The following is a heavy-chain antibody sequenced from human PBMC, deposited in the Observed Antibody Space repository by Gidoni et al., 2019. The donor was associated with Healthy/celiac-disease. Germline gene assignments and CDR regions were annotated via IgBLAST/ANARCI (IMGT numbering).Heavy chain of an antibody. Sequence: EVQLVESGGGLVQPGGPLRLSCAASGFTFSSYAMHWVRQAPGKGLEYVSAISSNGGSTYYANSVKGRFTISRDNSKNTLYLQMGSLRAEDMAVYYCAREAVASIFGDYPPSWYGMDVWGQGTTVTVSS. CDR1: GFTFSSYA. D-gene: IGHD3-3*01. CDR2: ISSNGGST. V-gene: IGHV3-64*01. CDR3: AREAVASIFGDYPPSWYGMDV. J-gene: IGHJ6*02.